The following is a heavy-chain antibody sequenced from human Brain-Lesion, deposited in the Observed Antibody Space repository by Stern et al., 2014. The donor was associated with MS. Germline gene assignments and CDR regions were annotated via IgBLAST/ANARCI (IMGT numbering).Heavy chain of an antibody. D-gene: IGHD3-10*01. Sequence: QLQLQESGPGLVKPSETLSLTCTVSGGSISSSSYYWGWIRQPPGKGLEWIGSIYYRGSTYYNPSLKSRVTISMDPSKNQFSLRLSSGTAADTAVYFCAKLWLGELPESPFDYWGQGTLVTVSS. V-gene: IGHV4-39*01. CDR2: IYYRGST. CDR1: GGSISSSSYY. CDR3: AKLWLGELPESPFDY. J-gene: IGHJ4*02.